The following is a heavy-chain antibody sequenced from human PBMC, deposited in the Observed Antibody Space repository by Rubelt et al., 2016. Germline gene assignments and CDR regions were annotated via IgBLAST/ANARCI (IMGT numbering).Heavy chain of an antibody. V-gene: IGHV4-39*07. CDR2: INYSGST. CDR1: GGSISSRSYF. D-gene: IGHD5-18*01. Sequence: QLQLQESGPGLVKPSETLSLTCTVSGGSISSRSYFWVWIRQPPGRGLEWIGSINYSGSTYYNPSLNGLFTISVDTSKSQFSLKLRSVTAADTAVYYCARVGIPPGACDIWGQGTMVTVSS. CDR3: ARVGIPPGACDI. J-gene: IGHJ3*02.